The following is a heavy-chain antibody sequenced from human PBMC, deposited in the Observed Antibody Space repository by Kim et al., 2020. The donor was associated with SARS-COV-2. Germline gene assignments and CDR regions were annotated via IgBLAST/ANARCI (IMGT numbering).Heavy chain of an antibody. D-gene: IGHD3-22*01. CDR3: ARVPPYYGGYYYGMDV. J-gene: IGHJ6*02. V-gene: IGHV1-2*06. CDR2: INPNSGGT. Sequence: ASVKVSCKASGYTFTGYYMDWVRQAPGQGLEWMGRINPNSGGTNYAQKFQGRVTMTRDTSISTAYMEVSRLRSDDTAVYYCARVPPYYGGYYYGMDVWGQGTTVTVSS. CDR1: GYTFTGYY.